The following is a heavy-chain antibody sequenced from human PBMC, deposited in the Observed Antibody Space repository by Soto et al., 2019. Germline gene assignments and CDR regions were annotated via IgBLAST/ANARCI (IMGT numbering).Heavy chain of an antibody. D-gene: IGHD3-22*01. CDR3: TRGGRSGYSS. CDR1: GFTFDDYA. V-gene: IGHV3-9*01. J-gene: IGHJ5*02. Sequence: EVQLVESGGGLVQPGRSLRLSCAASGFTFDDYAMQWVRQAPGKGLEWVSGISWNSATIDYADSVKGRFIISGDNAKNALYLQMNSLRPEDTALYYCTRGGRSGYSSWGQGTLVTVSS. CDR2: ISWNSATI.